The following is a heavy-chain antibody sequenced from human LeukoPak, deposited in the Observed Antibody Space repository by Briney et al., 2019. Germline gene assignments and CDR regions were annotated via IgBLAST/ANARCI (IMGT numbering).Heavy chain of an antibody. J-gene: IGHJ4*02. V-gene: IGHV3-23*01. CDR2: ISGSGGST. Sequence: GGSLRLSCAASGFTFDDYGMSWVRQAPVKGLEWVSIISGSGGSTYYADSVKGRFTISRDNAKNTLYLQMNSLRAEDTAVYYCARGLGGYTSSQAYWGQGTLVTVSS. CDR1: GFTFDDYG. CDR3: ARGLGGYTSSQAY. D-gene: IGHD6-13*01.